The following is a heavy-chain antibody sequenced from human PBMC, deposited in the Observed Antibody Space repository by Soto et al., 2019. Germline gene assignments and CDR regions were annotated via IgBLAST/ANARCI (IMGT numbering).Heavy chain of an antibody. J-gene: IGHJ6*02. CDR1: GYTFTSYD. CDR3: ARGIDSGYHYYYYYGMDV. D-gene: IGHD5-12*01. Sequence: ASVKVSCKASGYTFTSYDINWVRRATGQGLEWMGWMNPNSGNTGYAQKFQGRVTMTRNTSISTAYMELSSLRSEDTAVYYCARGIDSGYHYYYYYGMDVWGQGTTVTVSS. CDR2: MNPNSGNT. V-gene: IGHV1-8*01.